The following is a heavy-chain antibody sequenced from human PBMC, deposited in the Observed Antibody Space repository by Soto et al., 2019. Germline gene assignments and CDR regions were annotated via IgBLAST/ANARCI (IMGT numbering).Heavy chain of an antibody. J-gene: IGHJ4*02. CDR3: ARELIGHNNYETIGYYFDH. CDR2: IDPSGGIT. V-gene: IGHV1-46*01. D-gene: IGHD3-22*01. CDR1: GYTFTNFH. Sequence: QVQLIQFGAEVKKPGASVKVSCKTSGYTFTNFHIHWVRQAPGQGLEWMGMIDPSGGITRDAQRFQGRITMTRDTSTSSVYMELSSLTSEDTAVYYCARELIGHNNYETIGYYFDHWGQGTLVTVSS.